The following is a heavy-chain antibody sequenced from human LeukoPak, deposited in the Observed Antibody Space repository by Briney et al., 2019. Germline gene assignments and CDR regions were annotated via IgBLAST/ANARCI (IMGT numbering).Heavy chain of an antibody. CDR3: ARQNYDSSGPSGY. D-gene: IGHD3-22*01. J-gene: IGHJ4*02. V-gene: IGHV4-39*01. Sequence: SETLSLTCTVSGGSISSSSYYWGWIRQPPGKGLEWIGSIYYSGSTYYNPSLKSRVTISVDTSKNQFSLKLSSVTAADTAVYYCARQNYDSSGPSGYWGQGTLVTVSS. CDR1: GGSISSSSYY. CDR2: IYYSGST.